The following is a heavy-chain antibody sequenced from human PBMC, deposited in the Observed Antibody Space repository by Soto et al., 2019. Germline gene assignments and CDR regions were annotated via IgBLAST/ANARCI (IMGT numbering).Heavy chain of an antibody. V-gene: IGHV3-48*01. J-gene: IGHJ3*02. CDR3: ARDSNYVGAFDI. CDR2: IISSGSTT. Sequence: PGGSLRLSCAASGFTFSSYSMNWVRQAPGKGLEWVSSIISSGSTTYYADSVKGRFTISRDNSKNTLYLQMNSLRAEDTALYYCARDSNYVGAFDIWGQGTMVTVSS. D-gene: IGHD4-4*01. CDR1: GFTFSSYS.